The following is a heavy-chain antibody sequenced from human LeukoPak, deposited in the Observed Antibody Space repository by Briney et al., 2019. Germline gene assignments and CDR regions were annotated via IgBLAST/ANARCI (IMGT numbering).Heavy chain of an antibody. D-gene: IGHD3-3*01. CDR3: ARGGEKRYYDFWSGYYTDPYYYYYGMDV. CDR1: GFTFSSYW. V-gene: IGHV3-74*01. CDR2: INSDGSST. Sequence: GGSLRLSCAASGFTFSSYWMHWVRHAPGKGLVWVSRINSDGSSTIYADSVKGRFTISRDNAKNTLYLQMNSLRAEDTAVYYCARGGEKRYYDFWSGYYTDPYYYYYGMDVWGQGTTVTVSS. J-gene: IGHJ6*02.